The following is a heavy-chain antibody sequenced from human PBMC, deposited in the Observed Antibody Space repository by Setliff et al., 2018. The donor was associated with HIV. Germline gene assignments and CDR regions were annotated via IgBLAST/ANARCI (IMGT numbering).Heavy chain of an antibody. CDR1: GGSISSHY. D-gene: IGHD6-13*01. Sequence: SETLSLTCTVSGGSISSHYWSWIRQPPGKGLEWIGYIYYSGSTNYNPSLKSRVTMSVDTSKNQFSLKLNSVTAADTAVYYCAAASSWDPLLDYWGQGTLVTVSS. CDR2: IYYSGST. J-gene: IGHJ4*02. V-gene: IGHV4-59*11. CDR3: AAASSWDPLLDY.